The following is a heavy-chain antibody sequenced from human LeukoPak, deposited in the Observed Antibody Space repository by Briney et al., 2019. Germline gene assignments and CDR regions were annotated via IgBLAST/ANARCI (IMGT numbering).Heavy chain of an antibody. CDR1: GDSVSSNSAA. D-gene: IGHD3-22*01. J-gene: IGHJ4*02. V-gene: IGHV6-1*01. CDR2: TYYRSKWYN. Sequence: SQTLSLTCAISGDSVSSNSAAWNWIRQSPSRGLEWLGRTYYRSKWYNDYAVSVKSRITINPDTSKHQFSLQLNSVTAADTAVYYCARGFDYYDSSGYYGGAMFDYWGQGTLVTVSS. CDR3: ARGFDYYDSSGYYGGAMFDY.